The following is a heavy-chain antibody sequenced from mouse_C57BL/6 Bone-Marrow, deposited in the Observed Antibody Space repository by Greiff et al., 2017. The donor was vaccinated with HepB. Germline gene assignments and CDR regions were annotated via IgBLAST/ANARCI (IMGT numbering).Heavy chain of an antibody. CDR1: GYTFTSYG. J-gene: IGHJ3*01. V-gene: IGHV1-81*01. CDR3: ARRGFAY. Sequence: VQLQQSVAELARPGASVKLSCKASGYTFTSYGISWVKQRTGQGLEWIGEIYPRSGNTYYNEKFKGKATLTADKSSSTAYMELRSLTSEDSAVYFCARRGFAYWGQGTLVTVSA. CDR2: IYPRSGNT.